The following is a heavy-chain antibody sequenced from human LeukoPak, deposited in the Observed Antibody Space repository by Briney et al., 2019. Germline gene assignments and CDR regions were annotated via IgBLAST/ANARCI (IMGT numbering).Heavy chain of an antibody. D-gene: IGHD2-21*02. Sequence: PGGSLKLSCAASGFTFSGSTVHWVRQASGKGLDSVGHIRTKANNYATAYAASVKGRFTISRDDSKNTAYLQMNSLKIEDTAVYYCSRHEALPGDYWGQGTLVTVSS. V-gene: IGHV3-73*01. CDR3: SRHEALPGDY. J-gene: IGHJ4*02. CDR2: IRTKANNYAT. CDR1: GFTFSGST.